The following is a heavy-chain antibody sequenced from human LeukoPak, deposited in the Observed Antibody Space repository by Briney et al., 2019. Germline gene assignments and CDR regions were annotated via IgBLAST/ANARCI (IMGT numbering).Heavy chain of an antibody. CDR2: ISSNGGST. D-gene: IGHD2-8*01. CDR3: ARYGSEGFFDY. J-gene: IGHJ4*02. V-gene: IGHV3-64*01. CDR1: GFTFSSYA. Sequence: GGSLRLSCAASGFTFSSYAMHWVRQAPGKGLEYVSAISSNGGSTYYANSVKGRFTISRDNSKNTLYLQMGSLRAEDMAVYYCARYGSEGFFDYWGQGTLVTVSS.